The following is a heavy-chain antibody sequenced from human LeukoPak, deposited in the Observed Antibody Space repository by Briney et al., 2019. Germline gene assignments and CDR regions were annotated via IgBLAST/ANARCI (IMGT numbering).Heavy chain of an antibody. CDR1: GFTFSSYG. D-gene: IGHD6-19*01. J-gene: IGHJ3*01. Sequence: GGSLRLSCAASGFTFSSYGMHWVRQAPGKGLEWVAVIWYDGSNKYYVDSVKGRFSISRDNSKNTLYLQMNSLRAEDTAVYYCARDRGSGDSFDLWGQGTVVTVSS. CDR2: IWYDGSNK. V-gene: IGHV3-33*01. CDR3: ARDRGSGDSFDL.